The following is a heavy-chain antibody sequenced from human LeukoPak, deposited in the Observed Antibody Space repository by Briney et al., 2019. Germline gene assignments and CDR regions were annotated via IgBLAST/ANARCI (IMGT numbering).Heavy chain of an antibody. J-gene: IGHJ4*02. Sequence: GGSLRLSCAASGFTFSSYSMNWVRQAPGKGLEWVSCISSSSSYIYYADSVKGRFTISRDNAKNSLYLQMNSLRAEDTAVYYCARGGFTIFGVPRFWGQGTLVTVSS. V-gene: IGHV3-21*01. D-gene: IGHD3-3*01. CDR2: ISSSSSYI. CDR3: ARGGFTIFGVPRF. CDR1: GFTFSSYS.